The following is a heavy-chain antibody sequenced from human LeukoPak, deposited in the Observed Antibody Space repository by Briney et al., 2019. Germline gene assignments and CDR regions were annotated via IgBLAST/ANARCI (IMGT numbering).Heavy chain of an antibody. CDR1: GGSISSGGYS. Sequence: SETLSLTCAVSGGSISSGGYSWSWIRQPPGKGLEWIGYIYHSGSTYYNPSLKSRVTISVGRSKNQFSLKLSSVTAADTAVYYCARGPYYGSGSYFDYWGQGTLVTVSS. CDR2: IYHSGST. CDR3: ARGPYYGSGSYFDY. D-gene: IGHD3-10*01. V-gene: IGHV4-30-2*01. J-gene: IGHJ4*02.